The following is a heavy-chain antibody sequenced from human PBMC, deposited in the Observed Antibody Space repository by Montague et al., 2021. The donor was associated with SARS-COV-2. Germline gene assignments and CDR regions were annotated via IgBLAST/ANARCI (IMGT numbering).Heavy chain of an antibody. Sequence: SLRLSCAASGFTFSSYSMNWVRQAPGKGLEWVSSISSSGSTIYYADSVKGRFTISRDNAKNSLYLQMNSLRAEDTAVYYCARVRHSYGYLSAFDIWGQGTMVTVSS. V-gene: IGHV3-21*04. D-gene: IGHD5-18*01. CDR2: ISSSGSTI. J-gene: IGHJ3*02. CDR3: ARVRHSYGYLSAFDI. CDR1: GFTFSSYS.